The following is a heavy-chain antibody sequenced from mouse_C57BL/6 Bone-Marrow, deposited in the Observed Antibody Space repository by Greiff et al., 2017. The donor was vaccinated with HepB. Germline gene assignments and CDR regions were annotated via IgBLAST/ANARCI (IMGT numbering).Heavy chain of an antibody. V-gene: IGHV1-26*01. Sequence: EVQLQQSGPELVKPGASVKISCKASGYTFTDYYMNWVKQSHGKSLEWIGEIDPNNGGTSYNQKFKGKATLTVDKSSSTAYMELRSLTSEDSAVYEGARGDGYEEVYYFDYWGQGTTLTVSS. CDR2: IDPNNGGT. D-gene: IGHD2-2*01. CDR3: ARGDGYEEVYYFDY. J-gene: IGHJ2*01. CDR1: GYTFTDYY.